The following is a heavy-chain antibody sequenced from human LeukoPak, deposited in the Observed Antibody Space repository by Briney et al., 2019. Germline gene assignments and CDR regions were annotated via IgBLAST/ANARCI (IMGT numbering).Heavy chain of an antibody. D-gene: IGHD6-19*01. J-gene: IGHJ4*02. CDR2: VDPEDGET. CDR3: ATSEYSSGWYATDY. Sequence: ASVKVSCKASGYTFTSYYMHWVQQAPGKGLEWMGLVDPEDGETIYAEKFQGRVTITADTSTDTAYMELSSLRSEDTAVYYCATSEYSSGWYATDYWGQGTLVTVSS. CDR1: GYTFTSYY. V-gene: IGHV1-69-2*01.